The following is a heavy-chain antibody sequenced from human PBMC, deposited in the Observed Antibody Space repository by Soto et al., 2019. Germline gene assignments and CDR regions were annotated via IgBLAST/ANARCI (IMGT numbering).Heavy chain of an antibody. CDR2: INPSGGST. J-gene: IGHJ6*03. D-gene: IGHD2-15*01. CDR3: ARDKYVGCSGGSCYYMDV. V-gene: IGHV1-46*03. CDR1: GYTMTGYY. Sequence: ASVQVSCKASGYTMTGYYVHWVRHAPGQGLEWMGIINPSGGSTSYAQKFQGRVTMTRDTSTSTVYMELSSLRSEDTAVYYCARDKYVGCSGGSCYYMDVWGKGTTVTVSS.